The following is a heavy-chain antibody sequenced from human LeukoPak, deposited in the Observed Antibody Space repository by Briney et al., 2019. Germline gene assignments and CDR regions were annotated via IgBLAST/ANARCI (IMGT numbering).Heavy chain of an antibody. Sequence: SETLSLTCTVSGGSISSYYWSWIRQPPGKGLEWIGYIYYSGSTNYNPSLKSRVTISVDTSKNQFFLKLSSVTAADTAVYYCARAGDSSGYYYARVDYWGQGTLVTVSS. V-gene: IGHV4-59*01. D-gene: IGHD3-22*01. J-gene: IGHJ4*02. CDR1: GGSISSYY. CDR2: IYYSGST. CDR3: ARAGDSSGYYYARVDY.